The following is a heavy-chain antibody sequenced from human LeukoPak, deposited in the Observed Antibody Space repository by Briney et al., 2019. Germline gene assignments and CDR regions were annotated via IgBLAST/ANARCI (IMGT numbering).Heavy chain of an antibody. D-gene: IGHD6-13*01. CDR2: IIPILGIA. Sequence: AASVKVSCKASGGTFSSYAIGWVRQAPGQGLEWMGRIIPILGIANYAQKFQGRVTITADKSTSTAYMELSSLRSEDTAVYYCARDPGIAAAGTPNWGQGTLVTVSS. CDR3: ARDPGIAAAGTPN. V-gene: IGHV1-69*04. CDR1: GGTFSSYA. J-gene: IGHJ4*02.